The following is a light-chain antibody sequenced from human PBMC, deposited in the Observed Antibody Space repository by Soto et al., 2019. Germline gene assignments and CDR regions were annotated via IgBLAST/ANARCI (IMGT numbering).Light chain of an antibody. J-gene: IGLJ2*01. CDR3: AAWDDSLNGVV. Sequence: QSVLTQPPSASGTPGQRVTISCSGGSSNIGSYAINWYQQLPGTAPKLLISDNDQRPSGVPDRFSGSKSGASASLAISGLQSEDEADYHCAAWDDSLNGVVFGGGTQLTVL. CDR2: DND. CDR1: SSNIGSYA. V-gene: IGLV1-44*01.